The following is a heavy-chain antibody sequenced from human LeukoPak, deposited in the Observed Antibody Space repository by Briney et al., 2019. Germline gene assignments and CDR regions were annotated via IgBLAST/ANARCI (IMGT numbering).Heavy chain of an antibody. Sequence: PSETLSLTCTVSGASISAGDYYWSWIRQPPGKGLEWIGYIYDSGSTYYNPSLKSRITISVDTSENRFSLKLSSVTATDTAVYYCARDCSGGSCYGAFDIWGQGTMVTVSS. J-gene: IGHJ3*02. CDR2: IYDSGST. V-gene: IGHV4-30-4*01. D-gene: IGHD2-15*01. CDR1: GASISAGDYY. CDR3: ARDCSGGSCYGAFDI.